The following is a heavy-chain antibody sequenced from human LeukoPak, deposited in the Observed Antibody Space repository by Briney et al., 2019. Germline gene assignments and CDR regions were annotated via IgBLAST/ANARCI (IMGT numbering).Heavy chain of an antibody. V-gene: IGHV3-30-3*01. CDR1: GFTFSSYA. D-gene: IGHD1-14*01. CDR3: AKVTGEENWYFDL. J-gene: IGHJ2*01. Sequence: GRSLRLSCAASGFTFSSYAMHWVRQAPGKGLEWVAVISYDGSNKYYADSVKGRFTISRDNSKNTLYLQMNSLRAEDTAVYYCAKVTGEENWYFDLWGRGTLVTVSS. CDR2: ISYDGSNK.